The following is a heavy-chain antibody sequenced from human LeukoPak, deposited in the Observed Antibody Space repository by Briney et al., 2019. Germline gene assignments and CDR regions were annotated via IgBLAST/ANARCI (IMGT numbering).Heavy chain of an antibody. V-gene: IGHV4-34*01. CDR1: GGSFSGYY. CDR3: ARGYPADTAMAPGWFDP. Sequence: PSETLSLTCAVYGGSFSGYYWSWIRQPPGKGLEWIGEINHSGSTNYNPSLKSRVTISVDTSKNQFSLKLSSVTAADTAVYYCARGYPADTAMAPGWFDPWGQGTLVTVSS. D-gene: IGHD5-18*01. J-gene: IGHJ5*02. CDR2: INHSGST.